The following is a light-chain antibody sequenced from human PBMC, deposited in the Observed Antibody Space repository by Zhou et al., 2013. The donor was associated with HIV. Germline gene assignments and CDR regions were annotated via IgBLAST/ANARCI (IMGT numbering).Light chain of an antibody. CDR1: QGISSY. CDR3: QQLNSYPLT. Sequence: DIQLTQSPSFLSASVGDRVTITCRASQGISSYLAWFQQTPGKAPKLLIYGASTLQSGVPSRFSGSGSGTEFTLTISCLQPEDFATYYCQQLNSYPLTFGPGTKVDIK. V-gene: IGKV1-9*01. J-gene: IGKJ3*01. CDR2: GAS.